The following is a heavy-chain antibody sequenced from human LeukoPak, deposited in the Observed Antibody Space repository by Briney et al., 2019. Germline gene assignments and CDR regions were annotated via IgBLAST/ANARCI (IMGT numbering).Heavy chain of an antibody. Sequence: SETLSLTCAVYGGSFSGYHWSWIRQPPGKGLEWIGEINHSGSTNYNPSLKSRVTISVDTSKNQFSLKLSSVTAADTAVYYCARAGISYSSGWYEDYWGQGTLVTVSS. CDR3: ARAGISYSSGWYEDY. D-gene: IGHD6-19*01. CDR1: GGSFSGYH. V-gene: IGHV4-34*01. CDR2: INHSGST. J-gene: IGHJ4*02.